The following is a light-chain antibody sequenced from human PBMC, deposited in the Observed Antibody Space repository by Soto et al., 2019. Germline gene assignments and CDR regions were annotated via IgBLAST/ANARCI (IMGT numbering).Light chain of an antibody. CDR1: SSDVGGYNY. CDR2: DVS. CDR3: SSYRASSTTHYV. Sequence: QSALTQPASLSGSPGQSITISCTGTSSDVGGYNYVSWYQQHPGKAPKLMIYDVSNRPSGVSNRFSGFKSGNTASLTISGLQAEDEADYYCSSYRASSTTHYVFGTGTKVTVL. V-gene: IGLV2-14*03. J-gene: IGLJ1*01.